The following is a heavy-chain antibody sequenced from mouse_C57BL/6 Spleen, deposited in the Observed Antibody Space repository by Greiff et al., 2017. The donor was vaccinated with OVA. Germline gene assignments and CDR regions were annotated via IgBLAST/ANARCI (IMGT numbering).Heavy chain of an antibody. Sequence: VESGGDLVKPGGSLKLSCAASGFPFSSYGMSWVRPAPDKRLEWVATISSGGSYTYYPDSVKGRFTISRDNAKNTLYLQMSSLKSEDPAMYYCARHPNYGNPFDYWGQGTTLTVSS. CDR3: ARHPNYGNPFDY. CDR1: GFPFSSYG. J-gene: IGHJ2*01. V-gene: IGHV5-6*01. CDR2: ISSGGSYT. D-gene: IGHD2-1*01.